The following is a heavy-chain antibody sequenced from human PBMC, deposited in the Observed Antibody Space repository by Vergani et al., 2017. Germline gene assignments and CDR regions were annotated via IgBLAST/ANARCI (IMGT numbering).Heavy chain of an antibody. V-gene: IGHV4-34*01. J-gene: IGHJ4*02. CDR2: INHSGST. Sequence: QVQLQQWGAGLLKPSETLSLTCAVYGGSFSGYYWSWIRQPPGKGLEWIGEINHSGSTYYNPSLKSRVTISVDTSKNQFSLKLSSVTAADTAVYYCARGDLSPCFDYWGQGTLVTVSS. CDR1: GGSFSGYY. CDR3: ARGDLSPCFDY.